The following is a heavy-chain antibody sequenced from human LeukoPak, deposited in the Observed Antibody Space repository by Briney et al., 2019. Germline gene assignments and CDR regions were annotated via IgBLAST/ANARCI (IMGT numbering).Heavy chain of an antibody. V-gene: IGHV4-39*07. CDR2: INYSGST. J-gene: IGHJ5*02. D-gene: IGHD2-15*01. CDR1: GDSISSSSYY. CDR3: ARDRSGDVVVVAATDTYNWFDP. Sequence: SETLSLTCTVSGDSISSSSYYWGWIRQPPGKGLEWIGSINYSGSTYYNPSLKCRVTISVDTSKNQFSLKLSSVTAADTGVYYCARDRSGDVVVVAATDTYNWFDPWGQGTLVTVSS.